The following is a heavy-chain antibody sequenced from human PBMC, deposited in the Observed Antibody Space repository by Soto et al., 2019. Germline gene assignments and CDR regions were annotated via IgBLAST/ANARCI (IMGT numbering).Heavy chain of an antibody. Sequence: PVGSLRLSCASSVCTFSNYWMHCVRQAPGKGLVWVSRINIDGSGTTYADSVKGRFTISRDNAKNTVFLEMKNLRAEDTAVYYCARAYYAPNGLGQGTTVIVSS. CDR1: VCTFSNYW. D-gene: IGHD3-22*01. J-gene: IGHJ6*01. CDR3: ARAYYAPNG. V-gene: IGHV3-74*03. CDR2: INIDGSGT.